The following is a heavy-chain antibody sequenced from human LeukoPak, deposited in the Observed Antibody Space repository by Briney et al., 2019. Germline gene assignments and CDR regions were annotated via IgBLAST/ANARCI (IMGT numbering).Heavy chain of an antibody. V-gene: IGHV3-66*01. CDR1: GITVSSSY. CDR2: IYSGGST. D-gene: IGHD2-21*02. CDR3: ARVRTALTNWFDP. Sequence: PGGSLRLSCAASGITVSSSYMSWVRQPPGKGLEWVSAIYSGGSTYYADSVKSRFTISRDNSKNTLSLQMNSLRAEDTAVYYCARVRTALTNWFDPWGQGTLVTVAS. J-gene: IGHJ5*02.